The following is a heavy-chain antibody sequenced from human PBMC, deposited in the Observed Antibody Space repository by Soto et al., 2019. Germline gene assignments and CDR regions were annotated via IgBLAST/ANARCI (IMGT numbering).Heavy chain of an antibody. CDR2: ISAYNGNT. V-gene: IGHV1-18*04. D-gene: IGHD3-22*01. Sequence: ASVKVSCKASGYSFSSYGINWVRQAPGQGLEWMGWISAYNGNTNYAQKLQGRVTMTTDISTSTAYMELRSPRSDDTAVYYCARGLNDYDSSGYYPPGYWGQGTLVTVSS. CDR1: GYSFSSYG. CDR3: ARGLNDYDSSGYYPPGY. J-gene: IGHJ4*02.